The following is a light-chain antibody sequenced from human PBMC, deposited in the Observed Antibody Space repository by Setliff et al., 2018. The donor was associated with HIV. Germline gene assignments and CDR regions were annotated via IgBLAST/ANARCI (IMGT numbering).Light chain of an antibody. J-gene: IGLJ1*01. CDR2: ENY. CDR1: SSNIGSNY. CDR3: GTWETTLSLGCV. V-gene: IGLV1-51*02. Sequence: QSALTQPPSVSAAPGQDVTISCSGNSSNIGSNYVSWYKQFPGTAPKLLIYENYKRPSGISDRFSGSKSGTSATLGIAGLQTGDEADYYCGTWETTLSLGCVFGSGTKGTVL.